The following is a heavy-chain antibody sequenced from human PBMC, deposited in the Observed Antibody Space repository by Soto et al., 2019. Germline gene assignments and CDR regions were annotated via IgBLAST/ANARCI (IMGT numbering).Heavy chain of an antibody. J-gene: IGHJ6*02. V-gene: IGHV3-33*01. D-gene: IGHD3-3*01. Sequence: GGSLRLSCAASGFTFSSYGMHWVRQAPGKGLEWVAVIWYDGSNKYYADSVKGRFTISRDNSKNTVYLQMNSLRAEDTAVYYCARAVRYDFWSGHYTEYGMDVWGQGTTVTVSS. CDR2: IWYDGSNK. CDR1: GFTFSSYG. CDR3: ARAVRYDFWSGHYTEYGMDV.